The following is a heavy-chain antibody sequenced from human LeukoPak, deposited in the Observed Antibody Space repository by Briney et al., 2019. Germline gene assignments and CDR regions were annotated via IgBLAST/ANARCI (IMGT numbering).Heavy chain of an antibody. CDR1: GYSISSGYY. D-gene: IGHD3-10*01. CDR2: IYHSGST. J-gene: IGHJ4*02. Sequence: SETLSLTCAVSGYSISSGYYWGWIRQPPGKGLEWIGSIYHSGSTYYNPSLKSRVTISVDTSKNQFFLKLSSVTAADTAVYYCARDRDYGSGSYYDYWGQGTLVTVSS. V-gene: IGHV4-38-2*02. CDR3: ARDRDYGSGSYYDY.